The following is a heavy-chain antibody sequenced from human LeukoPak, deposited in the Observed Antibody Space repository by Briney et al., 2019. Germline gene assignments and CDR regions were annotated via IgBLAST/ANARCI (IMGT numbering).Heavy chain of an antibody. V-gene: IGHV3-66*01. CDR3: ARASSLRYFDGLFDY. D-gene: IGHD3-9*01. CDR2: IYSGGST. J-gene: IGHJ4*02. CDR1: GFIVSSNY. Sequence: QSGGSLRLSCAASGFIVSSNYMSWVRQAPGKGLEWVSVIYSGGSTYYADSVKGRFTISRDNSKNTLDLQMNSLRAEDTAVYYCARASSLRYFDGLFDYWGQGTLVTVSS.